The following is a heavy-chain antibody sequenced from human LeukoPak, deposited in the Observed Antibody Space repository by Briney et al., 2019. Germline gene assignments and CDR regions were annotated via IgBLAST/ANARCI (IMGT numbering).Heavy chain of an antibody. CDR1: GGSISSSSYY. D-gene: IGHD4-23*01. J-gene: IGHJ4*02. CDR3: ARDRTTVVTAYHDY. CDR2: IYYSGST. V-gene: IGHV4-39*07. Sequence: PSETLSLTCTVSGGSISSSSYYWGWIRQPPGKGLEWIGSIYYSGSTYYNPSLKSRVTISVDTSKNQFSLKLSSVTAADTAVYYCARDRTTVVTAYHDYWGQGTLVTVSS.